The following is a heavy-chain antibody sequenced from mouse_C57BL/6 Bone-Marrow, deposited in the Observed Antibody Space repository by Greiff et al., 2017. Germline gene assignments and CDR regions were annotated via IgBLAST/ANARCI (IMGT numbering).Heavy chain of an antibody. CDR2: IYPGGGDT. D-gene: IGHD2-3*01. CDR3: ARSDGYYAYYAMDY. J-gene: IGHJ4*01. CDR1: GYTFTNYW. V-gene: IGHV1-63*01. Sequence: VQLQQSGAELVRPGTSVKMSCKASGYTFTNYWIGWAKQRPGPGLEWIGDIYPGGGDTNSTEQFKGKATLTAEKSSSTAYMQFSSLTSEDSAIYYCARSDGYYAYYAMDYWGQGTSVTVSS.